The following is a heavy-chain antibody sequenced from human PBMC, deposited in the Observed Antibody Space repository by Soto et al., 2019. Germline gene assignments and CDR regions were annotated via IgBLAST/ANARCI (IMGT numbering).Heavy chain of an antibody. V-gene: IGHV3-20*04. J-gene: IGHJ6*02. Sequence: GGSLRLSCAASGFTFDDYGMSWVRQAPGKGLEWVSGINWNGGSTGYADSLKGRFTISRDNAKNSLYLQMNSLRAEDTALYYCARSRSEPDDYSNYARGYYYYGMDVWGQGTTVTVSS. CDR2: INWNGGST. D-gene: IGHD4-4*01. CDR1: GFTFDDYG. CDR3: ARSRSEPDDYSNYARGYYYYGMDV.